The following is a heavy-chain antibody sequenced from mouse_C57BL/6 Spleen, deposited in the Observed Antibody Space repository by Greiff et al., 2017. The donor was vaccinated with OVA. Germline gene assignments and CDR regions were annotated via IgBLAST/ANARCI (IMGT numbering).Heavy chain of an antibody. J-gene: IGHJ3*01. CDR2: ISYDGSN. Sequence: EVKLMESGPGLVKPSQSLSLTCSVTGYSITSGYYWNWIRQFPGNKLEWMGYISYDGSNNYNPSLKNRISITRDTSKNQFFLKLNSVTTEDTATYYCARGGPDQAGFAYWGQGTLVTVSA. V-gene: IGHV3-6*01. CDR1: GYSITSGYY. CDR3: ARGGPDQAGFAY. D-gene: IGHD3-2*02.